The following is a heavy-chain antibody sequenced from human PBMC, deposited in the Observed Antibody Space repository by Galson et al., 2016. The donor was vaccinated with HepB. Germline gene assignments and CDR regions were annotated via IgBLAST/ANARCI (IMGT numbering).Heavy chain of an antibody. Sequence: SLRLSCATSGFTFGSYSMNWVRQAPGKGLEWVASISSNRVYINYGDSVKGRFTISRDNAKTSLYLQMNSLRAEDTAVYYCARDFRGSKIRARDFDFWGQGTLVAVSS. CDR1: GFTFGSYS. J-gene: IGHJ4*02. V-gene: IGHV3-21*01. CDR3: ARDFRGSKIRARDFDF. D-gene: IGHD3-10*01. CDR2: ISSNRVYI.